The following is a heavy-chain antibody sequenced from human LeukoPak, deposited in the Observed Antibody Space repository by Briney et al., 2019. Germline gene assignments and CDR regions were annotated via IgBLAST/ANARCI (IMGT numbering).Heavy chain of an antibody. Sequence: PGGSLRLSCAASGFTFSNAWMSWVRQAPGKGLEWVGRIKSKTDGGTTDYAAPVKGRFTISRDDSKNTLYLQMNSLKTEDTAVYYCTTLTEVFVVVPAARHYYYGMDVWGQGTTVTVSS. V-gene: IGHV3-15*01. D-gene: IGHD2-2*01. CDR2: IKSKTDGGTT. CDR1: GFTFSNAW. J-gene: IGHJ6*02. CDR3: TTLTEVFVVVPAARHYYYGMDV.